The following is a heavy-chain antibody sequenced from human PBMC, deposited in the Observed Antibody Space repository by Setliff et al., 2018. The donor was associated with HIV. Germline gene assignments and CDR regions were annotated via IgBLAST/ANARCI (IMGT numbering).Heavy chain of an antibody. J-gene: IGHJ4*02. CDR2: IHYDERT. CDR3: ARRLGATVFYYFDY. D-gene: IGHD3-16*01. V-gene: IGHV4-39*01. Sequence: SETLSLTCTVSGDSASNSRYYWAWIRQPPGKGLEYIGSIHYDERTYYNPSLKSRVTISLDTSKNQFSLNLTSVTAADTAVYYCARRLGATVFYYFDYWGQGTLVTVSS. CDR1: GDSASNSRYY.